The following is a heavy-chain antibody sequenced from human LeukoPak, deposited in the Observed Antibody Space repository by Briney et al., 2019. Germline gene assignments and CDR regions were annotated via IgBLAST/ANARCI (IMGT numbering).Heavy chain of an antibody. CDR1: GYIFNDYY. CDR3: VSWAGGNSDVASFDY. V-gene: IGHV1-2*02. CDR2: ISRRSGAT. Sequence: ASVTVSYKASGYIFNDYYMHWVRQAPGRGGGWMGWISRRSGATKIAEKFQGRVTLTRDTAISTAYVELTNLASDDTAVYYCVSWAGGNSDVASFDYWGQGTLVIVSS. J-gene: IGHJ4*02. D-gene: IGHD2-21*01.